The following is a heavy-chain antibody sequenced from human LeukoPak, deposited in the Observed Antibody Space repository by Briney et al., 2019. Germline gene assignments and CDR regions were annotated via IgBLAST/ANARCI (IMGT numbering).Heavy chain of an antibody. D-gene: IGHD2-2*01. CDR2: MNPNSGNT. V-gene: IGHV1-8*02. Sequence: ASVKVSCKASGYAFTSYDINWVRQATGQGLEWMGWMNPNSGNTGYAQKFQGRVTITRNTSISTAYMEVSSLRSEDTAVYHCARAVSCSSTSCYYFDYWGQGTLVTVSS. CDR1: GYAFTSYD. J-gene: IGHJ4*02. CDR3: ARAVSCSSTSCYYFDY.